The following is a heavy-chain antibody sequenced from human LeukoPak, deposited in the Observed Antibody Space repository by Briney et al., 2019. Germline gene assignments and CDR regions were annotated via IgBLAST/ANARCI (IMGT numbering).Heavy chain of an antibody. CDR2: IGTAGDT. CDR3: ARYTPTYAFDI. Sequence: GGSLRLSCAASGFTFSSYDMHWVRQATGKGLEWVSAIGTAGDTYYPGSVKGRFTISRENAKNPLYLQMNSLRAGDTAVYYCARYTPTYAFDIWGQGTMVTVSS. D-gene: IGHD2-2*02. J-gene: IGHJ3*02. V-gene: IGHV3-13*01. CDR1: GFTFSSYD.